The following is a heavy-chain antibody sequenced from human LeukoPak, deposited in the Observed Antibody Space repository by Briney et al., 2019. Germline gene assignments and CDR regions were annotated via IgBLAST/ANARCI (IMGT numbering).Heavy chain of an antibody. CDR1: GFTFDDYA. CDR2: ISWNSGSI. Sequence: GGSLRLSCAASGFTFDDYAMHWVRQAPGKGLEWVSGISWNSGSIGYADSVKGRSTISRDNAKNSLYLQMNSLRAEDTALYYCAKGYYYDSSGPGSGFDYWGQGTLVTVSS. D-gene: IGHD3-22*01. CDR3: AKGYYYDSSGPGSGFDY. V-gene: IGHV3-9*01. J-gene: IGHJ4*02.